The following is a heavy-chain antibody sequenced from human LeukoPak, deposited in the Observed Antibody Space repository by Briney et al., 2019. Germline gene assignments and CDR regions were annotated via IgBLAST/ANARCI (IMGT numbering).Heavy chain of an antibody. V-gene: IGHV3-23*01. J-gene: IGHJ6*02. CDR1: GFTFSSYA. CDR3: AKSDVVAAIAPKYGMDV. D-gene: IGHD2-15*01. CDR2: VSSNGAKT. Sequence: GGSLRLSCAASGFTFSSYAITWVRQAPGKGLEWVSAVSSNGAKTYYADSVKGRFTISRDNYKNTLYLQMNSLRAEDTAVYYCAKSDVVAAIAPKYGMDVWGQGTTVTVSS.